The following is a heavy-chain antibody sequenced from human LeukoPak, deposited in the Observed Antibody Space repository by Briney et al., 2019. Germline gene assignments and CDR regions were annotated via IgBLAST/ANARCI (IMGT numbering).Heavy chain of an antibody. CDR2: IYYSGST. V-gene: IGHV4-31*03. D-gene: IGHD5-24*01. CDR3: AREGRDGYNSDY. Sequence: SETLSLTCTVSGGSISSGGYYWSWIRQHPGKGLEWIRYIYYSGSTYYNPSLKSRVTISVDTSKNQFSLKLSSVTAADTAVYYCAREGRDGYNSDYWGQGTLVTVSS. J-gene: IGHJ4*02. CDR1: GGSISSGGYY.